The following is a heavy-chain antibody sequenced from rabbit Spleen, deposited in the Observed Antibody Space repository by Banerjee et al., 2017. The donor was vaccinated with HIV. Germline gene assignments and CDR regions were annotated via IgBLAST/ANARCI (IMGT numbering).Heavy chain of an antibody. J-gene: IGHJ3*01. CDR1: GFSFSSSYY. Sequence: QSLEESGGDLVKPEGSLTLTCTASGFSFSSSYYMCWVRQAPGKGLEYIACIYADSSGSTYYASWAKGRFTISKTSNTVTLQLNSLTAADTATYFCARDIGDTWISDQLDLWGQGSLVTVS. D-gene: IGHD2-1*01. CDR2: IYADSSGST. V-gene: IGHV1S40*01. CDR3: ARDIGDTWISDQLDL.